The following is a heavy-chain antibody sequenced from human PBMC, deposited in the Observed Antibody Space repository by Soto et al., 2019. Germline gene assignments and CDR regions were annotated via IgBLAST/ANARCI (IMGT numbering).Heavy chain of an antibody. V-gene: IGHV3-30*09. Sequence: QVQLVESGGGVVQPGRFLRLSCAASGFTFSPYAMHWVRQAPGKGLEWVAVISYDGNNKNYADSVKGRLAISRDNSRNTLYLQMNSLRAEDTAVYYCARARLDTPALDYWGQGTLVTVSS. J-gene: IGHJ4*02. CDR1: GFTFSPYA. D-gene: IGHD2-2*01. CDR2: ISYDGNNK. CDR3: ARARLDTPALDY.